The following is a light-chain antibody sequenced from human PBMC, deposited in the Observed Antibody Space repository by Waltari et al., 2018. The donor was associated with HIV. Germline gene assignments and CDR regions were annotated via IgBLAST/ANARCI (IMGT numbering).Light chain of an antibody. J-gene: IGLJ3*02. V-gene: IGLV2-14*01. CDR3: SSFRSSATWV. Sequence: QSALTQPASVSGSPGQSITISCTGTRSDVGGHDFVSWYQQHPGEGPKLMIYAVNKRPSGVSDRFSGSKSGNTASLTISGLQAGDEADYYCSSFRSSATWVFGGGTKLTVV. CDR1: RSDVGGHDF. CDR2: AVN.